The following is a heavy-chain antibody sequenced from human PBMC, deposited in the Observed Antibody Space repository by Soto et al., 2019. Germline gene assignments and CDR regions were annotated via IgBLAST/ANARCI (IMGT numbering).Heavy chain of an antibody. J-gene: IGHJ4*02. CDR2: ISDGSSSK. Sequence: GGSLRLSCAASGFTFSSYAMRWVRQAPGKGLEWVSAISDGSSSKYYADSVKGRFAISRDNSQNTLYLQMNSLRAEDTAVYYCGKCASYSSSARFEYWGQGTLVTVSS. D-gene: IGHD6-6*01. CDR3: GKCASYSSSARFEY. CDR1: GFTFSSYA. V-gene: IGHV3-NL1*01.